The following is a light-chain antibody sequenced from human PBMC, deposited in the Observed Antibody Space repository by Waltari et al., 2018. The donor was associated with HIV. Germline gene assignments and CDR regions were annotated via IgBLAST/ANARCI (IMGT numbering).Light chain of an antibody. CDR1: SSDVGGYNL. V-gene: IGLV2-23*02. CDR2: EVS. CDR3: CAYAGSTTYVI. Sequence: QSALTQPASVSGSPGQSITISCTGTSSDVGGYNLVSWYQQHPGKATKLMIYEVSKRPAGVSNRFSGSKSGNTASLTISWLQAEDEADYYCCAYAGSTTYVIFGGGTKLTVL. J-gene: IGLJ2*01.